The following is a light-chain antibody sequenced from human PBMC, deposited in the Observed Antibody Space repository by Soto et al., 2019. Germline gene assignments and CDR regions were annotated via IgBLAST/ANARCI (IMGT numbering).Light chain of an antibody. CDR3: QQYSPYWT. CDR2: DAS. V-gene: IGKV1-5*01. Sequence: DIQMTQSPSTLSASVGDRVTITCRASQSINRGLAWYQQKPGKAPKLLIYDASSLESGVPSRFSGSGSGTEFTLTISSLQPDDFATYYCQQYSPYWTFGQGTKVEIK. CDR1: QSINRG. J-gene: IGKJ1*01.